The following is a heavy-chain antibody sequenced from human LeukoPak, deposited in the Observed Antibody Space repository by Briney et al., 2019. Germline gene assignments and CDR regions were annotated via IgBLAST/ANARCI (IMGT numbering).Heavy chain of an antibody. V-gene: IGHV3-48*04. J-gene: IGHJ4*02. D-gene: IGHD5-24*01. CDR2: IGISSGNT. Sequence: GGFLRLSCAASGFNFIDYSMNWVRQAPGKGLEWISYIGISSGNTKYADSVKGRFTISRDNAENSVSLQMHGLRAGDTAVYFCARGEHKATITGLDSWGQGTLVTVSS. CDR3: ARGEHKATITGLDS. CDR1: GFNFIDYS.